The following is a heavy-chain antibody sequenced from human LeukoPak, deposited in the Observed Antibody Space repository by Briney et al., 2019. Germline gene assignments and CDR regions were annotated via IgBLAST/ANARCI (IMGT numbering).Heavy chain of an antibody. J-gene: IGHJ3*02. V-gene: IGHV4-59*08. D-gene: IGHD2/OR15-2a*01. CDR1: GDSINNYY. Sequence: PSETLSLTCSVSGDSINNYYWNWIRQPPGKGLEWIGYIYYSGSTRYNPSLQSRVTMSIGTSKTQFSLKLDSVTAEDTAVYYCARRRRLKNPGGDAFDIWGQGTVVIVSS. CDR2: IYYSGST. CDR3: ARRRRLKNPGGDAFDI.